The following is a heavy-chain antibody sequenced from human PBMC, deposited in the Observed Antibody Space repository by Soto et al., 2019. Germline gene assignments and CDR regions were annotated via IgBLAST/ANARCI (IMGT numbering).Heavy chain of an antibody. D-gene: IGHD2-21*01. Sequence: EVQLVESGGGLVKPGGSVRLSCVASGLMYSSYSMSWVRQAPGKGLEWVAFISLSGSQINYAASVEGRFTISRDNAKNALYLQMNTVRVKDTAIYYCARVISCGGGTCSSVHQYYGMDVWGPGTTVIVSS. CDR2: ISLSGSQI. CDR3: ARVISCGGGTCSSVHQYYGMDV. CDR1: GLMYSSYS. J-gene: IGHJ6*02. V-gene: IGHV3-21*01.